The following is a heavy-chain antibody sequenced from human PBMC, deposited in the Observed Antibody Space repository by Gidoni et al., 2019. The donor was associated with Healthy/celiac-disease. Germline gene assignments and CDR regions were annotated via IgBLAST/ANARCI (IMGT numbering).Heavy chain of an antibody. Sequence: EVQLVESGGGLVQPGGSLRLSCSASGFTFSSYAMHWVRQAPGKGLEYVSAISSNGGSTYYADSVKGRFTISRDNSKNTLYLQMSSLRAEDTAVYYCVKADSIAAAGKYYYYGMDVWGQGTTVTVSS. J-gene: IGHJ6*02. CDR3: VKADSIAAAGKYYYYGMDV. CDR2: ISSNGGST. D-gene: IGHD6-13*01. CDR1: GFTFSSYA. V-gene: IGHV3-64D*06.